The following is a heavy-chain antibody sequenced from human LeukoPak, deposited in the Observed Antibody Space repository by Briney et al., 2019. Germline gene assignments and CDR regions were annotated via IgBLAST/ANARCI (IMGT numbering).Heavy chain of an antibody. D-gene: IGHD3-9*01. CDR1: GFTFSSYG. J-gene: IGHJ4*02. V-gene: IGHV3-30*18. CDR3: AKAGADRVLRYFDWSTWE. CDR2: ISYDGSNK. Sequence: GGSLRLSCAASGFTFSSYGMHWVRQAPGKGLEWVAVISYDGSNKYYADSVKGRFTISRDNSKNTLYLQMNSLRAEDTAVYFCAKAGADRVLRYFDWSTWEWGQGTLVTASS.